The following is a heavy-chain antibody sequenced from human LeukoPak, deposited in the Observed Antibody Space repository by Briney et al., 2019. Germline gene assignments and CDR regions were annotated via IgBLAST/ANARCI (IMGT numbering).Heavy chain of an antibody. CDR1: GFTFSSYA. CDR2: ISSNGGST. V-gene: IGHV3-64*01. Sequence: PGGSLRLSCAASGFTFSSYAMHWVRQAPGKGLEYVSAISSNGGSTYYANSVKGRFTISRDNSKNTLYLQMGSLRAEDMAVYYCARVNDEYYYYYMDVWGKGTTVTVSS. J-gene: IGHJ6*03. CDR3: ARVNDEYYYYYMDV. D-gene: IGHD1-1*01.